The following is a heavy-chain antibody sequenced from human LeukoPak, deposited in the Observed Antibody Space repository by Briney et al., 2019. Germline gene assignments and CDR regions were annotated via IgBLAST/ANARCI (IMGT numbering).Heavy chain of an antibody. V-gene: IGHV3-30*18. CDR2: ISSDGSTK. CDR1: GFTFSTYD. Sequence: PGGSLRLSCAASGFTFSTYDMHWVHQTPGKGLEWVAVISSDGSTKYYADSVKGRFTISRDNSKNTLYLQMNSLRAEDTAVYYCAKDLSGNYRAYFDYWGQGTLVTVSS. J-gene: IGHJ4*02. D-gene: IGHD1-26*01. CDR3: AKDLSGNYRAYFDY.